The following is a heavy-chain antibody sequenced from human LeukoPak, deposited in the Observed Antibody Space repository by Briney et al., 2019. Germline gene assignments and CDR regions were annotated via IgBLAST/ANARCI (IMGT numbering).Heavy chain of an antibody. Sequence: SETLSLTCAVYGGSFSGYYWSWIRQPPGKGLEWIGEINHSGSTNYNPSLKSRVTISVDTSKNQFSLKLSSVTAADTAVYYCASSNGGNPDYWGQGTLVTVSS. CDR2: INHSGST. J-gene: IGHJ4*02. CDR3: ASSNGGNPDY. CDR1: GGSFSGYY. D-gene: IGHD4-23*01. V-gene: IGHV4-34*01.